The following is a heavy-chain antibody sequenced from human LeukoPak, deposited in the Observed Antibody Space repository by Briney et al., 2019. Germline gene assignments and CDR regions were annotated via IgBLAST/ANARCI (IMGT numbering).Heavy chain of an antibody. D-gene: IGHD3-10*01. CDR2: IYPGDSDT. V-gene: IGHV5-51*03. J-gene: IGHJ4*02. CDR1: GYSFTSYW. CDR3: ARFPMVRGVIISSYFDY. Sequence: GESLKISCKGSGYSFTSYWIGWVRQMPGKGLEWMGIIYPGDSDTRYSPSFQGQVIISADKSISTAYLQWSSLKASDTAMYYCARFPMVRGVIISSYFDYWGQGTLVTVSS.